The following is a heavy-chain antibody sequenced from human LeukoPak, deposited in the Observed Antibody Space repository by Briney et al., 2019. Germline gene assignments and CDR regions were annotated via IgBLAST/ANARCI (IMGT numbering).Heavy chain of an antibody. CDR2: IYTSGST. Sequence: SETLSLTCTVSGGSIRSGSYDWGWIRQPGGKGMEWIERIYTSGSTKYNPSRKSRFTISVDTSKTQFSLKLSSVTAADTAVYYCARDANTAMAHPDAFDIWGQGTLVTVSS. V-gene: IGHV4-61*02. D-gene: IGHD5-18*01. J-gene: IGHJ3*02. CDR1: GGSIRSGSYD. CDR3: ARDANTAMAHPDAFDI.